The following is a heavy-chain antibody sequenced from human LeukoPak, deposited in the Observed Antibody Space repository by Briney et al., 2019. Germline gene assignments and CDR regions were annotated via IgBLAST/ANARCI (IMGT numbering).Heavy chain of an antibody. Sequence: PSQTLSLTCTVSGGSISSGSYYWSWIRQPAGKGLEWIGRIYTSGSTNYNPSLKSRVAISVDTSKNQFSLKLSSVTAADTAVYYCARANMLYYYYMDVWGKGTTVTVSS. CDR1: GGSISSGSYY. CDR3: ARANMLYYYYMDV. D-gene: IGHD2-8*01. CDR2: IYTSGST. J-gene: IGHJ6*03. V-gene: IGHV4-61*02.